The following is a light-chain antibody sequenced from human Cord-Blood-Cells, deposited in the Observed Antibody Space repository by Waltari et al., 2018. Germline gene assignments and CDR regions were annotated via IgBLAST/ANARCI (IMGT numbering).Light chain of an antibody. Sequence: QSVLTQPPSASGTPGQRVTISCSGSRSNIGSNTVSWYQQHPGTAPKLLTYSTNQRPSGVPDRFSGSKSGTSASLAISGLQSEDEADYYCAAWDDSLNGYVFGTGTKVTVL. J-gene: IGLJ1*01. CDR2: STN. CDR3: AAWDDSLNGYV. V-gene: IGLV1-44*01. CDR1: RSNIGSNT.